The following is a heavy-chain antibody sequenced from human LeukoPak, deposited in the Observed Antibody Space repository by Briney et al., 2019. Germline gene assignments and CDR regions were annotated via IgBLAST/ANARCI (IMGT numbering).Heavy chain of an antibody. CDR2: IKNDGSDK. CDR3: VNLGYSD. Sequence: PGGSLRLSCEASGFSFSAAWMTWVRQAPGKGLGWVATIKNDGSDKYYVDSVKGRFTLSRDNAKNLVYLQMSSLRVEDTAVYYCVNLGYSDGGQGTLVTVSS. D-gene: IGHD5-12*01. J-gene: IGHJ4*02. V-gene: IGHV3-7*01. CDR1: GFSFSAAW.